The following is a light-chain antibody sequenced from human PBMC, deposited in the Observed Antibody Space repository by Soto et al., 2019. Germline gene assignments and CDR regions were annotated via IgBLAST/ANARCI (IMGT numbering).Light chain of an antibody. CDR3: SSFTTSTTLYV. J-gene: IGLJ1*01. Sequence: QSVLTQPASVSGSPEQSITISCTGTSSDIGGYNYVSWYQQHPGKVPKLIIFEVSTRPSGASNRFSGSKSGNTASLTISGLQADDEADYYCSSFTTSTTLYVFGTGTKVTVL. CDR2: EVS. V-gene: IGLV2-14*01. CDR1: SSDIGGYNY.